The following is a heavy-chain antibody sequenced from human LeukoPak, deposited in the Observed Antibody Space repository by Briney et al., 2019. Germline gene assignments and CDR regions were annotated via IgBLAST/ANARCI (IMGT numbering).Heavy chain of an antibody. D-gene: IGHD6-19*01. CDR2: ISRSSSYI. CDR1: AFTFSSYS. CDR3: ARDRRGRGIAVAGMGY. Sequence: GGSLRLSCAASAFTFSSYSMNWVRQAPGKGLEWVSYISRSSSYIYYADSVKGRFTISRDNAKNSLYLQVNSLRAEDTAIYYCARDRRGRGIAVAGMGYWGQGTLVTVSS. V-gene: IGHV3-21*05. J-gene: IGHJ4*02.